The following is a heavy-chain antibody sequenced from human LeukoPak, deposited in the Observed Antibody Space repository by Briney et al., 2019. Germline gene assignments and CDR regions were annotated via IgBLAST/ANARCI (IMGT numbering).Heavy chain of an antibody. CDR1: GYTFINYY. Sequence: ASVKVSCKSSGYTFINYYIHWVRQAPGQVFEWMGWINPNSGDTQYAQKFQGRVTMTRDTSISTASMDLSSLRSDDTAAYYCARGQYYRDVTFPLHYWGQGTLVTVSS. J-gene: IGHJ4*02. CDR3: ARGQYYRDVTFPLHY. V-gene: IGHV1-2*02. CDR2: INPNSGDT. D-gene: IGHD3-10*01.